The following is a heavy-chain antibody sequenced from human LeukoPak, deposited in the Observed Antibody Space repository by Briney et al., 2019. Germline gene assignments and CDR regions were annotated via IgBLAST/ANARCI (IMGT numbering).Heavy chain of an antibody. D-gene: IGHD4-11*01. Sequence: SETLSLTCSVPGGSISIYYWSWIRQPPGKGLEWIGYVYNSGSTDYNPSLKSRVTISVDTSKNQFSLKVNSVTASDTAVYYCASRVFSDYNDYYYYGMDVWGQGTTVTVSS. V-gene: IGHV4-59*01. CDR3: ASRVFSDYNDYYYYGMDV. J-gene: IGHJ6*02. CDR1: GGSISIYY. CDR2: VYNSGST.